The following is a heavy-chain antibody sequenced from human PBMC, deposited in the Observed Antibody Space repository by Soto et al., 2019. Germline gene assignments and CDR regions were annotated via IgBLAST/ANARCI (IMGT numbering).Heavy chain of an antibody. V-gene: IGHV3-48*02. D-gene: IGHD3-9*01. Sequence: PVGSLRLSCTASGFTFSHYNMNWVRQTPGKGLEWVSYIGAGSSPTYYADSVKGRFTISRDNAQSSLFSHMNSLRDEDTAVYYCGRDNRLRFFDWHQFDPWGQGTLVTVSS. CDR1: GFTFSHYN. J-gene: IGHJ5*02. CDR2: IGAGSSPT. CDR3: GRDNRLRFFDWHQFDP.